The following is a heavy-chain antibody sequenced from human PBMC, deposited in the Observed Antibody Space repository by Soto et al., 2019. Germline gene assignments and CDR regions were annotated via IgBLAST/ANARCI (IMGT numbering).Heavy chain of an antibody. V-gene: IGHV4-34*02. J-gene: IGHJ6*02. CDR1: GGSFGGYF. CDR2: INHGGIT. D-gene: IGHD2-21*02. CDR3: ARQGAVTVMFYYHGMDV. Sequence: QVQLQQWGAGLLKPSETLSLTCDVYGGSFGGYFWSWIRQPPGKGLEWIGEINHGGITNYNPSLKSRITISVDTSKNQFSLKLSSVTAADAAVYYCARQGAVTVMFYYHGMDVWGQETSVTVSS.